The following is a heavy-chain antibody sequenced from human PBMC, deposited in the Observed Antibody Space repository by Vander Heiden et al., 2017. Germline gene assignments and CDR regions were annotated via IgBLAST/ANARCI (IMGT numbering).Heavy chain of an antibody. CDR3: ARDSPLVLMVYAPNWYFDL. CDR2: VWYDESNK. V-gene: IGHV3-33*01. CDR1: GFTFRRSG. D-gene: IGHD2-8*01. J-gene: IGHJ2*01. Sequence: QVPLVESGGGVAQTGRSLRLSCAASGFTFRRSGMDGVCQAPGKGLEWVAVVWYDESNKYYADSVKGRFTISRDNSKNTLNLQMNSLRAEDTAVYDCARDSPLVLMVYAPNWYFDLWGRGTLVTVSS.